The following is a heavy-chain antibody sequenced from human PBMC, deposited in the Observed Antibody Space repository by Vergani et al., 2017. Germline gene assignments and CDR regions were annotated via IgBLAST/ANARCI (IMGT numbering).Heavy chain of an antibody. CDR1: GVTFSDYY. CDR2: ISSSGRNT. Sequence: VHLVESGGGLVKPGGSLRLSCAVSGVTFSDYYMSWIRQAPGKGLEWVSYISSSGRNTYHSDSVKGRFTISRDNAKNSLYLQMDSLRAEDTAVYYCARRVRLANHGYYFDYWGQGTLVTVSA. D-gene: IGHD3-10*01. CDR3: ARRVRLANHGYYFDY. V-gene: IGHV3-11*01. J-gene: IGHJ4*02.